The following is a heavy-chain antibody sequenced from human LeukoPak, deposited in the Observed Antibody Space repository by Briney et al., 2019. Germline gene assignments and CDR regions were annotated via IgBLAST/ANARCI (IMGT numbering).Heavy chain of an antibody. CDR2: IYHSGST. CDR1: GGSISSSNW. CDR3: ARNVAVAGTIPHFDY. Sequence: PSETLSLTCAVSGGSISSSNWWSWVRQPPGKGLEWIGAIYHSGSTNYNPSLKSRVTISVDKSKNQFSLKLSSVTAADTAVYYCARNVAVAGTIPHFDYWGQGTLVTVSS. J-gene: IGHJ4*02. V-gene: IGHV4-4*02. D-gene: IGHD6-19*01.